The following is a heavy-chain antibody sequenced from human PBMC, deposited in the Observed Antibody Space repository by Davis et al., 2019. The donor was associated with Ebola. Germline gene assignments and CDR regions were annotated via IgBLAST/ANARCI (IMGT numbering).Heavy chain of an antibody. CDR1: GGSFSGYY. V-gene: IGHV4-34*01. J-gene: IGHJ1*01. Sequence: PSETLSLTCAVYGGSFSGYYWSWIRQPPGKGLEWIGEINHSGSTNYNPSLKSRVTISVDTSKKQFSLKLSSVTAADTAVYYCARARHPPRLRMCSPSYQGYAE. D-gene: IGHD1-14*01. CDR3: ARARHPPRLRMCSPSYQGYAE. CDR2: INHSGST.